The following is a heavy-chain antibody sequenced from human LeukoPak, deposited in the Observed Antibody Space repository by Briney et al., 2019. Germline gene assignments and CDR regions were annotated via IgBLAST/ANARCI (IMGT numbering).Heavy chain of an antibody. J-gene: IGHJ4*02. CDR1: GGSFSGYY. CDR2: INHSGST. V-gene: IGHV4-34*01. D-gene: IGHD3-3*01. CDR3: ARATIFGVVNLDY. Sequence: PSETLSLTCAVYGGSFSGYYWSWIRQPPGKGLEWIGEINHSGSTNYNPSLKSRVTISVDTSKNQFSLKLSSVTAADTAVYYCARATIFGVVNLDYWGQGTLVTVSS.